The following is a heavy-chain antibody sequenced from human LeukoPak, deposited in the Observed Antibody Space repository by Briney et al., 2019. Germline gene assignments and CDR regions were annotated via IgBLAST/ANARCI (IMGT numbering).Heavy chain of an antibody. V-gene: IGHV3-21*01. J-gene: IGHJ4*02. Sequence: GGSLRLSCAAPGFSFSDYSMNWVRQAPGKGLEWVSFISSYSTYIYYADSLKGRFTISRDNAKNSLYLQMNSLRAEDTAVYYCARDSFAGYDSSGYSSYDYWGQGTLVTVSS. D-gene: IGHD3-22*01. CDR1: GFSFSDYS. CDR3: ARDSFAGYDSSGYSSYDY. CDR2: ISSYSTYI.